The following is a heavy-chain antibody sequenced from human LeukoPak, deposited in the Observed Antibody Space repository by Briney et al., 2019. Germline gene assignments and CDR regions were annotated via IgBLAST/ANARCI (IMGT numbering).Heavy chain of an antibody. CDR3: AKALTSYCSSTSCYTGRGFDP. D-gene: IGHD2-2*02. V-gene: IGHV1-2*02. J-gene: IGHJ5*02. Sequence: GASVKVSCKASGYTFTSYDINWVRQATGQGLEWIGWINPNSGGTNYAQKFQGRVTMTRDTSISTAYMELSRLRSDDTAVYYCAKALTSYCSSTSCYTGRGFDPWGQGNLVTVSS. CDR2: INPNSGGT. CDR1: GYTFTSYD.